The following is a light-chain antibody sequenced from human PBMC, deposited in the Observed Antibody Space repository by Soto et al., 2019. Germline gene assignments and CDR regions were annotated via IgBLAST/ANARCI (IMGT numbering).Light chain of an antibody. V-gene: IGKV3D-15*01. J-gene: IGKJ5*01. CDR3: QQYNNWPPIT. CDR1: QSVSSD. CDR2: GAS. Sequence: EIVMTQSPAILSVSPGERATLSCRASQSVSSDLAWYQQKPGQAPRLLIYGASTRAAGIAAWFSGSGSGTEFTLTISSLQSEDFEVYYCQQYNNWPPITFGQGTRLEIK.